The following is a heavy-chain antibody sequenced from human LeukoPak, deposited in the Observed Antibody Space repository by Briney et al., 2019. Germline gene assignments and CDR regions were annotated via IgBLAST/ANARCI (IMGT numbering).Heavy chain of an antibody. CDR3: ATYPGALWFGELSFDY. CDR1: GYTFTGYY. CDR2: INPNSGGT. V-gene: IGHV1-2*02. J-gene: IGHJ4*02. Sequence: ASVKVSCKASGYTFTGYYMHWVRQAPGQGLEWMGWINPNSGGTNYAQKFQGRVTMTRDTSISTAYMELSRLRSDDTAVYYCATYPGALWFGELSFDYWGQGTLVTVSS. D-gene: IGHD3-10*01.